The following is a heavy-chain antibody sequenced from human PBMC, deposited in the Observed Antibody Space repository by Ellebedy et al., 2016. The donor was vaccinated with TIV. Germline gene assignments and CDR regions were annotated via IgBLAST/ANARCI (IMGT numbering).Heavy chain of an antibody. Sequence: SLKISCAASGFTFSSYAMSWVRQAPGKGLEWVSGISWNSGSIGYADSVKGRFTISRDNARKSLYLHMNSLRAEDTALYYCAKGSTIALLTCVDYWGQGTLVTVSS. J-gene: IGHJ4*02. CDR1: GFTFSSYA. CDR3: AKGSTIALLTCVDY. CDR2: ISWNSGSI. V-gene: IGHV3-9*01. D-gene: IGHD1-1*01.